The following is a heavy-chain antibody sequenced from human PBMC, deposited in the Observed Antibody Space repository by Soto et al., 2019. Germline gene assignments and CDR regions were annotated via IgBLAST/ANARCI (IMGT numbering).Heavy chain of an antibody. Sequence: SETLSLTCTVSGGSVSSGSYYWSWIRQPPGKGLEWIGYIYYSGSTNYNPSLKSRVTISVDTSKNQFSLKLSSVTAADTAVYYCARGDLASSITIFGVVISWFDPWSQGTLVTVSS. J-gene: IGHJ5*02. D-gene: IGHD3-3*01. CDR1: GGSVSSGSYY. CDR2: IYYSGST. V-gene: IGHV4-61*01. CDR3: ARGDLASSITIFGVVISWFDP.